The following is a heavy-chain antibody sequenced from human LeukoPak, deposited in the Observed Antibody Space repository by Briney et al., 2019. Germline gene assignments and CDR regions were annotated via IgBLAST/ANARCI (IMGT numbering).Heavy chain of an antibody. D-gene: IGHD6-13*01. V-gene: IGHV4-61*02. CDR3: ARGAAAGTSRTYYYYYMDV. J-gene: IGHJ6*03. CDR1: GGSISSGSYY. Sequence: SETLSLTCTVSGGSISSGSYYWSWIRQPAGKGLEWIGRIYTSGSTNYNPSLKSRVTISVDTSKNQFSLKLSSVTAADTAVYYCARGAAAGTSRTYYYYYMDVWGKGTTVTISS. CDR2: IYTSGST.